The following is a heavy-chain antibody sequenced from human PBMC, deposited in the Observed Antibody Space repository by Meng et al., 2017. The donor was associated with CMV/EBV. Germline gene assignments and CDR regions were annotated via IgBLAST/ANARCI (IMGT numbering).Heavy chain of an antibody. Sequence: ASVKVSCKTSGFTFTNSYIHWVRQAPGHGLEWMAMIHPSDCRTNYAPNFQGRVAMTSDTSTNTVYMELSSLRSEDTAVYYCARDVHYTTSSGRYYFDYWGQGTLVTVSS. CDR1: GFTFTNSY. D-gene: IGHD6-6*01. J-gene: IGHJ4*02. CDR2: IHPSDCRT. V-gene: IGHV1-46*01. CDR3: ARDVHYTTSSGRYYFDY.